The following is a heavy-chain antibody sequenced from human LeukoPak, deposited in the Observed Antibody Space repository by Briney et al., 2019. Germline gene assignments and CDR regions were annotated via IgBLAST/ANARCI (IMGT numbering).Heavy chain of an antibody. CDR3: ARVRGFGESSPADY. J-gene: IGHJ4*02. D-gene: IGHD3-10*01. CDR1: GYTFTGYY. V-gene: IGHV1-2*02. Sequence: ASVKVSCKASGYTFTGYYMHWVRQAPGQGLEWMGWINPNSGGTNYAQKFQGRVTMTRDTSISTAHMELSRLRSDDTAVYYCARVRGFGESSPADYWGQGTLVTVSS. CDR2: INPNSGGT.